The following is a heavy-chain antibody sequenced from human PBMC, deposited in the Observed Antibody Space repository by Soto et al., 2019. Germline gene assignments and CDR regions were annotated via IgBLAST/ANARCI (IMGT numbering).Heavy chain of an antibody. D-gene: IGHD3-22*01. J-gene: IGHJ2*01. CDR2: ISSSSSYI. CDR1: GFTFSSYS. Sequence: GGSLRLSCAASGFTFSSYSMNWVRQAPGKGLEWVSSISSSSSYIYYADSVKGRFTISRDNAKNSLYLQMNGLRAEDTAVYYCARTAMIVVVITNYWYFDLWGRGTLVTVSS. V-gene: IGHV3-21*01. CDR3: ARTAMIVVVITNYWYFDL.